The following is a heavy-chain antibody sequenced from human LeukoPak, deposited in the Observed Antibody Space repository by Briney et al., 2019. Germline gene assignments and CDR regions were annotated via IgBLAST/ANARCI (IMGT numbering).Heavy chain of an antibody. CDR1: GFTFSSYE. CDR2: ISSSGSTI. CDR3: ARGSSSWSRSRWNYFDY. V-gene: IGHV3-48*03. J-gene: IGHJ4*02. D-gene: IGHD6-13*01. Sequence: GGSLRLSCAASGFTFSSYEMNWVRQAPGKGLEWVSYISSSGSTIYYADSVKGRFTISRDNAKNSLYLQINSLRAEDTAVYYCARGSSSWSRSRWNYFDYWGQGTLVTVCS.